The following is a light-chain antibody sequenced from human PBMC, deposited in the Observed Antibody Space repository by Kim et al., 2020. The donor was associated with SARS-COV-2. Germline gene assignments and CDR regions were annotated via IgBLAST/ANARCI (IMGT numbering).Light chain of an antibody. V-gene: IGLV4-69*01. CDR1: SDYSSYG. CDR2: VNSDGSH. CDR3: QTWGTGIQV. J-gene: IGLJ3*02. Sequence: QLVLTQSPSASASLGASVKLTCTLSSDYSSYGIAWHQQQPEKGPRYLMKVNSDGSHTKGDGIPDRFSGSSSGAERYLTISSLQSEDEADYYCQTWGTGIQVFGGGTQLTVL.